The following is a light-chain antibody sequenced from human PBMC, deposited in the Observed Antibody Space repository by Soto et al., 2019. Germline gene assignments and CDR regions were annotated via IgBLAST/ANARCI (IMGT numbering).Light chain of an antibody. CDR3: CSYAGSPRYV. CDR1: SIDVGGYNY. J-gene: IGLJ1*01. CDR2: DVS. Sequence: QSALTQPRSVSGSPGQSVTISCTGTSIDVGGYNYVSWYQQHPGKAPKVMIYDVSERPSGVPDRFSGSKSGNTASLTISGLQAEDEADYYCCSYAGSPRYVFGTGTKRTVL. V-gene: IGLV2-11*01.